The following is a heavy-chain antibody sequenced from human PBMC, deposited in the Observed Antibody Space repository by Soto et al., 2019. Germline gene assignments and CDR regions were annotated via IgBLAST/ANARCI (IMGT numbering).Heavy chain of an antibody. Sequence: QVQLVQSGAEMKKPGSSVKVSCQSSGGTFNTYAMNWVRQAPGQGPEWMGDISPMFGAANYAPKFQGRVIITADESTGTSYMQLSSLPSEDTALYFCAREVQVHTPAFVYWGQGTLVTVSS. J-gene: IGHJ4*02. CDR3: AREVQVHTPAFVY. CDR2: ISPMFGAA. V-gene: IGHV1-69*19. CDR1: GGTFNTYA. D-gene: IGHD3-10*01.